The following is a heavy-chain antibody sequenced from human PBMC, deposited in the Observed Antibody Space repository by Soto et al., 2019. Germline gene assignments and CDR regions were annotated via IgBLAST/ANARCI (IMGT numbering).Heavy chain of an antibody. CDR1: GFTFSSYG. D-gene: IGHD2-2*01. J-gene: IGHJ4*02. CDR2: ISYDGSNK. CDR3: AKSLRQYQLLEFDY. Sequence: GGSLRLSCAASGFTFSSYGMHWVRQAPGKGLEWVAVISYDGSNKYYADSVKGRFTISRDNSKNTLYLQMNSLRAEDTAVYYCAKSLRQYQLLEFDYWGQGTLVTVPQ. V-gene: IGHV3-30*18.